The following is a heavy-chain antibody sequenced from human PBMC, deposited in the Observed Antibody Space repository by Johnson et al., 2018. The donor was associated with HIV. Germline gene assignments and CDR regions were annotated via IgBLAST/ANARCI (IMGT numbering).Heavy chain of an antibody. CDR2: ISSSGSTI. J-gene: IGHJ3*02. Sequence: VQVVESGGGLVKPGGSLRLSCAASGFTFSDYYMSWIRQAPGKGLAWVSYISSSGSTIYYADSVKGRFTISRDNAKNSLYLQMNSLRAEDTAVYYCAGLRAARPRSFDIWGQGTMVTVSS. CDR3: AGLRAARPRSFDI. V-gene: IGHV3-11*04. CDR1: GFTFSDYY. D-gene: IGHD6-6*01.